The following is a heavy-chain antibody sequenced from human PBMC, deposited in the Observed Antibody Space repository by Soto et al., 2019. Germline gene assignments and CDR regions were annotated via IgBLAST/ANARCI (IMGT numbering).Heavy chain of an antibody. CDR1: GFSFSSYW. CDR2: IKVDGSEK. CDR3: ARGAWYFVY. Sequence: GGSLRLSCAASGFSFSSYWMSWVRQVPGKGLEWVANIKVDGSEKYCVDSVKGRFTISRDNAKNSLYLQMHSLRAEDTAVYYCARGAWYFVYWGQGALVTVSS. V-gene: IGHV3-7*01. J-gene: IGHJ4*02.